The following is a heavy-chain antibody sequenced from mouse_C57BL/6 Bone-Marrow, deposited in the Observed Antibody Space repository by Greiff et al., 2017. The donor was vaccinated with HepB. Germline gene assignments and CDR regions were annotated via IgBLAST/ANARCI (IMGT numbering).Heavy chain of an antibody. Sequence: EVKLMESGAELVRPGASVKLSCTASGFNIKDDYMHWVKQRPEQGLEWIGWIEPENGDTEYASKFQGKATITADTSSNTAYLQLSSLTSEDTAVYYCTTGVRQGFDYWGQGTTLTVSS. J-gene: IGHJ2*01. D-gene: IGHD2-14*01. CDR2: IEPENGDT. CDR3: TTGVRQGFDY. CDR1: GFNIKDDY. V-gene: IGHV14-4*01.